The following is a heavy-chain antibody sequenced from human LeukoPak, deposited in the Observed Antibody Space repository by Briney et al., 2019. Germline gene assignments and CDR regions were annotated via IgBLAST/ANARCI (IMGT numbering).Heavy chain of an antibody. J-gene: IGHJ5*02. CDR3: ARERGSGSYYKEGNWFDP. V-gene: IGHV4-59*01. CDR1: GDSSSTCS. Sequence: SETLSLTCTVSGDSSSTCSWTWIRQPPGKGLEWIGDIYCSGSTDHNPSLKSRVTISVDTSKNQFSLKLSSVTAADTAVYYCARERGSGSYYKEGNWFDPWGQGTLVTVSS. D-gene: IGHD3-10*01. CDR2: IYCSGST.